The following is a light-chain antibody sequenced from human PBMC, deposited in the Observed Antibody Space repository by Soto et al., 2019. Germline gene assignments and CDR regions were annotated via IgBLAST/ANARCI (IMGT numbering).Light chain of an antibody. J-gene: IGLJ3*02. V-gene: IGLV4-60*02. Sequence: QLVLTQSSSASASLGSWVKLTCTLSSGHSSYIIAWHQQQPGKAPRYLMKLEGSGSYNKGSGVPDRFSGSSSGADRYLTISNPQFEDEADYYCETWDSNTRVFGGGTKLTVL. CDR3: ETWDSNTRV. CDR1: SGHSSYI. CDR2: LEGSGSY.